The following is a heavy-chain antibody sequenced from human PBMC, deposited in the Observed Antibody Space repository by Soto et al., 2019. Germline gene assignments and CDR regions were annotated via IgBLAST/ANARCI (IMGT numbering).Heavy chain of an antibody. J-gene: IGHJ6*02. D-gene: IGHD6-13*01. CDR3: GRGGSGIYGMDI. V-gene: IGHV3-74*01. CDR2: IIRDGSST. Sequence: EVQLVESGGGLVQPGGSLRLSCAASGFTFSSYWIHWVRQAPGKGMVWISRIIRDGSSTNYADSVKGRFTISRDNAKNTLYLEINSLRADDTPVYFCGRGGSGIYGMDIWGQGTTVTVSS. CDR1: GFTFSSYW.